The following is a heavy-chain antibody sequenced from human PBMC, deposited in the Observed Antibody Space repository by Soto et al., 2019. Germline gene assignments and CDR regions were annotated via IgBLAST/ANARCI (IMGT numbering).Heavy chain of an antibody. CDR2: ISGSGGST. V-gene: IGHV3-23*01. J-gene: IGHJ4*02. D-gene: IGHD2-15*01. Sequence: QPGGSLRLSCAASGFTFSSYAMSWVRQAPGKGLEWVSAISGSGGSTYYADSVKGRFTISRDNSKNTLYLQMNSLRAEDTAVYYCAKDSNPEDGYCTGGSCYDHDYRGPGTLVTVSS. CDR1: GFTFSSYA. CDR3: AKDSNPEDGYCTGGSCYDHDY.